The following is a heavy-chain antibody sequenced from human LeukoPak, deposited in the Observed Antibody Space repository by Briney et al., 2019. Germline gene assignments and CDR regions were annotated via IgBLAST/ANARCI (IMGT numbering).Heavy chain of an antibody. Sequence: PGGSLRLSCAASGFTFSSYTMNWVRQAPGKVLEWVSYISSSSCTIYYGDSVNGRFTISRDNAKNSLYLQMNSLRDEDTAVYYCARDQGHSYGPYYYYGMDVWGQGTTVTVSS. CDR3: ARDQGHSYGPYYYYGMDV. V-gene: IGHV3-48*02. CDR1: GFTFSSYT. D-gene: IGHD5-18*01. CDR2: ISSSSCTI. J-gene: IGHJ6*02.